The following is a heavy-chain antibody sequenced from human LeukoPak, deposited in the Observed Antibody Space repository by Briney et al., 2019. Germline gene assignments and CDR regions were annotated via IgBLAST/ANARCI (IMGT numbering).Heavy chain of an antibody. CDR2: ISGSGGST. Sequence: GGSLRLSCAASGFTFSNSAMSWVRQAPGKGLEWVSAISGSGGSTYYADSVKGRFTISRDYAKNSLYLQMNRLRVEDAAVYYCARAPVTSCRGAFCYPFDYWGQGTLVTVSS. J-gene: IGHJ4*02. CDR3: ARAPVTSCRGAFCYPFDY. CDR1: GFTFSNSA. D-gene: IGHD2-15*01. V-gene: IGHV3-23*01.